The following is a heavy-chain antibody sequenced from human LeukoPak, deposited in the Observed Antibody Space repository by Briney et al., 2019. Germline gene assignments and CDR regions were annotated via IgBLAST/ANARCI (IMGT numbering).Heavy chain of an antibody. Sequence: SETLSLTCTVSGGSISSYYWSWIRQPPGKGLEWIGYIYYSGSTNYNPSLKSRVTISVDTSKNQFSLKLNSVTAADTAVYYCASGYKYGPPFDYWGQGTLVTVSS. J-gene: IGHJ4*02. D-gene: IGHD5-18*01. CDR1: GGSISSYY. CDR3: ASGYKYGPPFDY. V-gene: IGHV4-59*12. CDR2: IYYSGST.